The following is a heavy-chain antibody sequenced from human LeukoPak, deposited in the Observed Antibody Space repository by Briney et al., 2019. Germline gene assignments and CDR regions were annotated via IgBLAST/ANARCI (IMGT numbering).Heavy chain of an antibody. Sequence: PGRSLRLSCAASGFTFSSYGMHWVRQAPGKGLEWVAVISYDGSNKYYADSVKGRFTISRDNSKNTLYLQMNSLRAEDTAIYYCAIGSSWGDAFDLWGQGTMVTVSS. CDR1: GFTFSSYG. CDR3: AIGSSWGDAFDL. D-gene: IGHD6-13*01. CDR2: ISYDGSNK. V-gene: IGHV3-30*03. J-gene: IGHJ3*01.